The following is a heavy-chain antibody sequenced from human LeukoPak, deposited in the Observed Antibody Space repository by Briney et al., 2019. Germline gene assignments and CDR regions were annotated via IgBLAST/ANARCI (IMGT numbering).Heavy chain of an antibody. J-gene: IGHJ4*02. D-gene: IGHD2-15*01. V-gene: IGHV3-30*04. CDR2: ISYDGSNK. CDR3: ARDDGGDIVVVVAVTFDY. Sequence: GRSLSLSCAASGFTFSSYAMHWVRQAPGKGLEWVAVISYDGSNKYYADSVKGRFTISRDNSKNTLYLQMNSLRAEDTAVYYCARDDGGDIVVVVAVTFDYWGQGTLVTVSS. CDR1: GFTFSSYA.